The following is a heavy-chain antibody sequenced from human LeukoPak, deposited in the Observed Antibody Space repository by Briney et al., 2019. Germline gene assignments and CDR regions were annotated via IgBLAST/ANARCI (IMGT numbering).Heavy chain of an antibody. V-gene: IGHV4-39*01. Sequence: SETLSLTCTVSGGSISSSSYYWGWIRQPPGKGLAWTGSIYYSGSTYYNPSLKSRVTISVDASKNQFSLKLSSVTAADTAVYYCARRGDGYNVDYWGQGTLVTVSS. CDR1: GGSISSSSYY. CDR2: IYYSGST. J-gene: IGHJ4*02. CDR3: ARRGDGYNVDY. D-gene: IGHD5-24*01.